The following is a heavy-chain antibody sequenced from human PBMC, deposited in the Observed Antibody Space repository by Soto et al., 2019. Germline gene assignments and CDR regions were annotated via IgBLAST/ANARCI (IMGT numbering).Heavy chain of an antibody. V-gene: IGHV1-69*12. Sequence: QVQLVQSGAEVKMPGSSVKVSCKASGDTFNKFAFSWVRQAPGQGLEWMGALIPLFDTANYAQKFQGRVTLTADESTTTAYMELSRPRSEDTAVYYCAREQVTEGRLSGEASWGQGTVVVVSS. CDR1: GDTFNKFA. CDR2: LIPLFDTA. D-gene: IGHD3-10*01. CDR3: AREQVTEGRLSGEAS. J-gene: IGHJ5*02.